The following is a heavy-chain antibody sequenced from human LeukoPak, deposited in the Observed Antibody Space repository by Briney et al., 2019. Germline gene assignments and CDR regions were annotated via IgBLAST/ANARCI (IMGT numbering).Heavy chain of an antibody. J-gene: IGHJ4*02. V-gene: IGHV3-30*04. CDR1: GFTFSSYA. CDR2: IPYDGSNK. Sequence: QAGGSLRLSCAASGFTFSSYAMHWVRQAPGKGLEWVALIPYDGSNKYYAHSVKGRFTISRDNAKNSLYLQMNSLRAEDTAVYYCARSYDYIWGSFRTDYYFDYWGQGTLVTVSS. CDR3: ARSYDYIWGSFRTDYYFDY. D-gene: IGHD3-16*02.